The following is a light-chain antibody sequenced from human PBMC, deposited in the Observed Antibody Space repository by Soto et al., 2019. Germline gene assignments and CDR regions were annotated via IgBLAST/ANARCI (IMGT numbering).Light chain of an antibody. CDR2: ENN. CDR1: SSNIGNNY. V-gene: IGLV1-51*02. CDR3: GAWDTSLSVYV. J-gene: IGLJ1*01. Sequence: QSVLTQPPSVSAAPGQKVTISCSGRSSNIGNNYVSWYQQLPGTAPKLLIYENNKRPSGIPDRFSGSKSGTSATLGITGLQTGDEADYYCGAWDTSLSVYVFATGT.